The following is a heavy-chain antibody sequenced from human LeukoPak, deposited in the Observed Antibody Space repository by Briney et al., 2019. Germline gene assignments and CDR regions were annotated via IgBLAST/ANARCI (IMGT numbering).Heavy chain of an antibody. CDR1: GGSISSFY. CDR2: IYYSGST. CDR3: TVSSSLRGDAFDI. Sequence: SETLSLTCTVSGGSISSFYWSWIRQPPGKGLECIGYIYYSGSTNYNPSLKSRVTISVDTSKTQFSLRLSSVIAADTAVYYCTVSSSLRGDAFDIWGQGAKVTVSS. J-gene: IGHJ3*02. V-gene: IGHV4-59*12. D-gene: IGHD6-6*01.